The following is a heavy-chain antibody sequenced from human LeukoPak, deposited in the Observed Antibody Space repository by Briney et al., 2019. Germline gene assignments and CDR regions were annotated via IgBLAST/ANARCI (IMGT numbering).Heavy chain of an antibody. CDR1: GFTFDDYA. D-gene: IGHD4-17*01. V-gene: IGHV3-9*01. J-gene: IGHJ4*02. CDR2: ICWNRGSI. CDR3: AKSGIRSGDYVNFDY. Sequence: GGSLRLSCAASGFTFDDYAMHWVRQAPGKGLEWVSGICWNRGSIGYADSVNGRFTISRENAKNSLYLQMNSLRAEHTALYYCAKSGIRSGDYVNFDYWGQGTLVTVSS.